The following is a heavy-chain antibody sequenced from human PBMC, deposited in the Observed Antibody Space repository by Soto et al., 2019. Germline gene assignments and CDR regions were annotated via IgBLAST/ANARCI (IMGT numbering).Heavy chain of an antibody. CDR2: AYYRSKWYT. CDR3: ARHTPGPNFYYGMDV. CDR1: GDSVSSSSAA. V-gene: IGHV6-1*01. J-gene: IGHJ6*02. Sequence: SQTLSLTCAISGDSVSSSSAAWNWIRQSPSRGLEWLGRAYYRSKWYTDYAVSVKSRMTINPDTSKNQFSLQLNSVTPEDTAVYYFARHTPGPNFYYGMDVWGQGTTVTVSS.